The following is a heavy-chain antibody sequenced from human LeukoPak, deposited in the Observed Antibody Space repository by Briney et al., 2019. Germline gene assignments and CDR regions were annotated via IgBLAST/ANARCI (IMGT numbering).Heavy chain of an antibody. J-gene: IGHJ3*02. CDR1: GGSISSYY. CDR2: IYTSGST. Sequence: PSETLSLTCTVSGGSISSYYWRWIRQPAGKGLEWIGRIYTSGSTNYNPFLKSRVTMSVDTSKNQFSLKVSSVAAADTAVYYCARDRGPSAFDIWGQGTMVTVSS. CDR3: ARDRGPSAFDI. D-gene: IGHD5-24*01. V-gene: IGHV4-4*07.